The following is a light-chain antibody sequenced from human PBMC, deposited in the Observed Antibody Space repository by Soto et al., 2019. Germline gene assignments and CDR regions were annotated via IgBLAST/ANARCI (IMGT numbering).Light chain of an antibody. CDR2: DAS. Sequence: EIVLTQSPATLSLSPGERANLSCRASQSVSSYLAWYQQKPGQAPRLLIYDASNRATGIPARFSGSGSGTDFTLTISSLEPEDFAVYYCQQRSNWPPITFGQGTRL. CDR1: QSVSSY. CDR3: QQRSNWPPIT. V-gene: IGKV3-11*01. J-gene: IGKJ5*01.